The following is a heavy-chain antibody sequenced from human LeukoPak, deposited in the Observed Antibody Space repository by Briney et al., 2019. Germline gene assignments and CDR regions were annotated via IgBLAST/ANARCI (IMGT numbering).Heavy chain of an antibody. CDR3: ARGRGNVITMIVVVSQPIDY. J-gene: IGHJ4*02. CDR2: ISYDGSNK. D-gene: IGHD3-22*01. Sequence: GGSLRLSCAASGFTFSSYGMHWVRQAPGKGLEWVAVISYDGSNKYYADSVKGRFTISRDNSKNTLYLQMNSLRAEDTAVYYCARGRGNVITMIVVVSQPIDYWGQGTLVTVSS. CDR1: GFTFSSYG. V-gene: IGHV3-30*03.